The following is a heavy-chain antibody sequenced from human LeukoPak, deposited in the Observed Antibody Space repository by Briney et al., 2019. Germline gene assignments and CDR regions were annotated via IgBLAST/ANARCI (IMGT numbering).Heavy chain of an antibody. CDR1: GFTFSSYN. CDR2: ITTSGSTI. V-gene: IGHV3-48*04. CDR3: AELGITMIGGV. J-gene: IGHJ6*04. Sequence: GGSLRLSCAASGFTFSSYNMNWVRQAPGKGLEWVSYITTSGSTIYYSDSVKGRFTISRDNAKNSLYLQMNSLRAEDTAVYYCAELGITMIGGVWGKGTTVTISS. D-gene: IGHD3-10*02.